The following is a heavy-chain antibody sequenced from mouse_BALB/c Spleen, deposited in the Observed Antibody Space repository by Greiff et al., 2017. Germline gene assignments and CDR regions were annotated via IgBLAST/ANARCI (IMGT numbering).Heavy chain of an antibody. CDR2: IWWDDDK. V-gene: IGHV8-8*01. J-gene: IGHJ1*01. CDR3: ARIYYGYYWYFDV. Sequence: QVTLNVSGPGILQPSQTLSLTCSFSGFSLSTSGMGVGWIRQPSGKGLEWLAHIWWDDDKRYNPALKSRLTISKDTSSNQVFLKIASVDTADTATYYCARIYYGYYWYFDVWGAGTTVTVSS. D-gene: IGHD1-2*01. CDR1: GFSLSTSGMG.